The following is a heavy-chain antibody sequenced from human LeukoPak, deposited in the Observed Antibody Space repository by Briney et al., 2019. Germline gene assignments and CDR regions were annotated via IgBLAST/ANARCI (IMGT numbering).Heavy chain of an antibody. CDR1: GFTFGDYA. D-gene: IGHD1-26*01. V-gene: IGHV3-43*02. Sequence: GGSLRLSCGASGFTFGDYAMHWVRQAPGKGLEWVSLISGDGGSTYYADSVKGRFTISRDNSKNSLYLQMNSLRTEDSALYYCAKPRNSGSYYNGFLDSWGQGTLSPSPQ. J-gene: IGHJ5*01. CDR2: ISGDGGST. CDR3: AKPRNSGSYYNGFLDS.